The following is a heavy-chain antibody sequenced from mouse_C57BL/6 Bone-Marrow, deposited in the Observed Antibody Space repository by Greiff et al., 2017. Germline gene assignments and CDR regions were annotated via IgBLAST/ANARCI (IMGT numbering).Heavy chain of an antibody. Sequence: QVQLKQPGAELVMPGASVKLSCKASGYTFTSYWMHWVKQRPGQGLEWIGNINPSNGGTNYNEKFKSKATLTVDKSSSTAYMQLSSLTSEDSAVYYCARKGPDYAFAYWGQGTLVTVSA. D-gene: IGHD2-4*01. CDR2: INPSNGGT. J-gene: IGHJ3*01. CDR3: ARKGPDYAFAY. V-gene: IGHV1-53*01. CDR1: GYTFTSYW.